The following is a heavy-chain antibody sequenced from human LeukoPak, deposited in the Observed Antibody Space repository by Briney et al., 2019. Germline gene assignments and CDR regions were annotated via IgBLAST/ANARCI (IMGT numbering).Heavy chain of an antibody. CDR3: ARRYGSGSYLRY. J-gene: IGHJ4*02. Sequence: SETLSLTCAVYGGSFSGYYWSWIRQPPGKGLEWIGEINHSGSTYYNPSLKSRVTISVDTSKNQFSLKLSSVTAADTAVYYCARRYGSGSYLRYWGQGTLVTVSS. V-gene: IGHV4-34*01. CDR1: GGSFSGYY. D-gene: IGHD3-10*01. CDR2: INHSGST.